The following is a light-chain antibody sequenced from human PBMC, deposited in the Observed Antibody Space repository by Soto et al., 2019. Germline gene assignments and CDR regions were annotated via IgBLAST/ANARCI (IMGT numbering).Light chain of an antibody. J-gene: IGKJ5*01. Sequence: DIQLTQSPSFLSASVGDRVTITCRASQGISSYLAWYQQKPGKAPKLLIYTASTLQSGVPSRFSGSGSGTEFTLTISSLQPEDFATYDGQQFNSYPITCGRGTRLEIK. V-gene: IGKV1-9*01. CDR2: TAS. CDR1: QGISSY. CDR3: QQFNSYPIT.